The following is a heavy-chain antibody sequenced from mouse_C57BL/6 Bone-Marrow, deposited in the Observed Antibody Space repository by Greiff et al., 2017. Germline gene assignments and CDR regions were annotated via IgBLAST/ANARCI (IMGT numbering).Heavy chain of an antibody. V-gene: IGHV1-85*01. D-gene: IGHD1-1*01. CDR3: ARDYGSGCAGQDD. CDR2: IYPRDGST. J-gene: IGHJ4*01. CDR1: GYTFTSYA. Sequence: QVQLQQSGPELVKPGASVKLSCKASGYTFTSYAINWVKQRPGQGLEWIGWIYPRDGSTKYNEKFKGKATLTVDTSSSTAYMELHSLTSEHSAVSFCARDYGSGCAGQDDWGQGTSVTVSS.